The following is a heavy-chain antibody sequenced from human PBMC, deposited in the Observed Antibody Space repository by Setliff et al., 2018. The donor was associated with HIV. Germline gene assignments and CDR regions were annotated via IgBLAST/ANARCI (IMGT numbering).Heavy chain of an antibody. D-gene: IGHD3-22*01. CDR3: ARDRLTYYFDC. V-gene: IGHV4-38-2*02. CDR2: IYHSGST. CDR1: GYSISSGYY. J-gene: IGHJ4*02. Sequence: SETLSLTCTVSGYSISSGYYWGWIRQPPGKGLEWIGSIYHSGSTYYNPSIKSRVTMSVDTSKNQFSLKLSSVTAADTAVYYCARDRLTYYFDCWGQGSLVTVSS.